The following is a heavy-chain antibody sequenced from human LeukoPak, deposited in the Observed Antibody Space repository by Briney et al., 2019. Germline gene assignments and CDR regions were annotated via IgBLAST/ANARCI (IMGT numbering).Heavy chain of an antibody. Sequence: SETLSLTCAVSGGSISPYYWSWIRQPPGKGPEWIGYIHYSGSTSYNPSLKSRVIISVDTSKNQLSLRLSSVTAADTAVYYCAGPTSSGWHGDFDYWGQGTLVTVSS. J-gene: IGHJ4*02. CDR3: AGPTSSGWHGDFDY. V-gene: IGHV4-59*08. CDR1: GGSISPYY. CDR2: IHYSGST. D-gene: IGHD6-19*01.